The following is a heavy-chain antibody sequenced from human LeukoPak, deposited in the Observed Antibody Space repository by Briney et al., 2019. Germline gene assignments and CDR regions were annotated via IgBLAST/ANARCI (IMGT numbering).Heavy chain of an antibody. J-gene: IGHJ4*02. V-gene: IGHV3-11*04. CDR1: GFTFSDYY. Sequence: GGSLRLSCAASGFTFSDYYMTWFRQAPGKGLEWVSYISSSGTTIYYADSVEGRFTVSRDNADNSLYLQMDSLRAEDTAVYYCARDQSPCYDFWSGCHWGLGTLVTVSS. D-gene: IGHD3-3*01. CDR3: ARDQSPCYDFWSGCH. CDR2: ISSSGTTI.